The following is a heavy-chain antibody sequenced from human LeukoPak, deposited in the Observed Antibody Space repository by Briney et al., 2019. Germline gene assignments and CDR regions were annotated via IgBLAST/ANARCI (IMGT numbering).Heavy chain of an antibody. CDR2: TRNKANSYTT. CDR3: ATYYYDSSGYYFDY. CDR1: GFTFSDHY. Sequence: GSLRLSCAASGFTFSDHYMDWVRQAPGKGLEWVGRTRNKANSYTTEYAVSVKGRFTISRDDSKNSLYLQMNSLRAEDTAVYYCATYYYDSSGYYFDYWGQGTLVTVSS. J-gene: IGHJ4*02. V-gene: IGHV3-72*01. D-gene: IGHD3-22*01.